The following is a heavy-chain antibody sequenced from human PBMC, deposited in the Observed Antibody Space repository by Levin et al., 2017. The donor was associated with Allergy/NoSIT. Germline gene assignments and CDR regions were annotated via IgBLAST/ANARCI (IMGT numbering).Heavy chain of an antibody. V-gene: IGHV4-61*01. CDR2: IYYSGST. CDR3: ARVNRYYDFWSGREGNWFDP. Sequence: RPSETLSLTCTVSGGSVSSGSYYWSWIRQPPGKGLEWIGYIYYSGSTNYNPSLKSRVTISVDTSKNQFSLKLSSVTAADTAVYYCARVNRYYDFWSGREGNWFDPWGQGTLVTVSS. J-gene: IGHJ5*02. CDR1: GGSVSSGSYY. D-gene: IGHD3-3*01.